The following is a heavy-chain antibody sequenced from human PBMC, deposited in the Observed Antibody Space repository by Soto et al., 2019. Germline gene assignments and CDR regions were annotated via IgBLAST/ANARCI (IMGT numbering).Heavy chain of an antibody. V-gene: IGHV3-23*01. CDR3: AITLSAWPFNFGT. D-gene: IGHD6-19*01. CDR1: GFPFSGYG. Sequence: EVQLLESGGGLVQPGGSLRLSCAASGFPFSGYGMSWVRQAPGRGLEWVSSITGGGGITYYADSVKGRFIISRENSRNALDLQMNSLRADDTAVYYWAITLSAWPFNFGTWGPGTLVTVSS. CDR2: ITGGGGIT. J-gene: IGHJ5*02.